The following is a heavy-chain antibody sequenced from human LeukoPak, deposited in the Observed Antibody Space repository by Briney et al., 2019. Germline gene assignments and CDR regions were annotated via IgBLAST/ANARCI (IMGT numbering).Heavy chain of an antibody. CDR2: IIPIFGTA. Sequence: SVKVSCTASGGTFSSYAISWVRQAPGQGLEWMGGIIPIFGTANYAQKFQGRVTITADESTSTSYMELSSLRSEDTAVYYCARVEDRGYCSGGSCYSGAFDIWGQGTMVTVSS. J-gene: IGHJ3*02. CDR3: ARVEDRGYCSGGSCYSGAFDI. D-gene: IGHD2-15*01. V-gene: IGHV1-69*13. CDR1: GGTFSSYA.